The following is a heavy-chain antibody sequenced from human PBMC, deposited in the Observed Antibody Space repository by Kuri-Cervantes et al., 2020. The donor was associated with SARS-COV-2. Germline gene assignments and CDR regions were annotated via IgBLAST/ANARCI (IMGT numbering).Heavy chain of an antibody. D-gene: IGHD2-2*01. V-gene: IGHV1-2*02. CDR3: ARGGLVPAASDAFDI. CDR1: GYTFTGYY. Sequence: ASVKVPCKASGYTFTGYYMHWVRQAPGQGLEWMGWINPNSGGTNYAQKFQGRVTMTRDTSISTAYMELSRLRSDDTAVYYCARGGLVPAASDAFDIWGQGTMVTVSS. CDR2: INPNSGGT. J-gene: IGHJ3*02.